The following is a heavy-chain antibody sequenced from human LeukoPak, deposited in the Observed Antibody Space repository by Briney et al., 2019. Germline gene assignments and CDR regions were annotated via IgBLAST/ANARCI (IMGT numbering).Heavy chain of an antibody. J-gene: IGHJ4*02. V-gene: IGHV4-59*01. CDR2: IYYSGST. CDR1: GGSISSYY. Sequence: SETLSLTCTVSGGSISSYYWSWIRQPPGKGLDCIGYIYYSGSTNYNPSLKSRVTISVDTSKNQFSLKLSSVTAADTAVYYCARGQLYSSTGVDYWGQGTLVTVSS. D-gene: IGHD6-13*01. CDR3: ARGQLYSSTGVDY.